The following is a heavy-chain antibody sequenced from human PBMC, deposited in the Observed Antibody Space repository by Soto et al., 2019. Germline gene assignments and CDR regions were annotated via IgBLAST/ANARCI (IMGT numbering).Heavy chain of an antibody. CDR2: ISVIGDYT. CDR1: GFTFSSYS. V-gene: IGHV3-21*01. CDR3: ARDSKNRQDGMDV. D-gene: IGHD4-4*01. J-gene: IGHJ6*02. Sequence: PGGSLRLSCEGSGFTFSSYSINWVRQAPGKGLEWVSSISVIGDYTFYADSVKGRFTIPRDNAKNSLFLQMDSLRAEDTAVYFCARDSKNRQDGMDVWGQGTTVTVSS.